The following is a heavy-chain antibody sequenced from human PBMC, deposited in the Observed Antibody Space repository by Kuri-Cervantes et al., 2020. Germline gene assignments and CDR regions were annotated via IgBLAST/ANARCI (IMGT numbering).Heavy chain of an antibody. CDR1: GGSISSSSYY. D-gene: IGHD3-10*01. V-gene: IGHV4-39*07. CDR2: IYYSGST. Sequence: SETLSLTCTVSGGSISSSSYYWGWIRQPPGKGLEWIGSIYYSGSTNYNPSLKSRVTISVDTSKNQFSLKLSSVTAADTAVYYCAREGSKGQILWFGESGMDVWGQGTTVTVSS. CDR3: AREGSKGQILWFGESGMDV. J-gene: IGHJ6*02.